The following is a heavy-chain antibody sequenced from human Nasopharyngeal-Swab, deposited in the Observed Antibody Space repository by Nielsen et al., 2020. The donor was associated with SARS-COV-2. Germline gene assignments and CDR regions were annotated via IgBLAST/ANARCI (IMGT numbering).Heavy chain of an antibody. J-gene: IGHJ5*02. CDR3: ARKAGIAAAVGWFDP. CDR2: INPNSGGT. V-gene: IGHV1-2*06. Sequence: GSVKVSCKASGYTFTCYYMHWVRQAPGQGLEWMGRINPNSGGTNYAQKFQGRVTMTRDTSISTAYMELSRLRSDDTAVYYCARKAGIAAAVGWFDPWGQGTLVTVSS. CDR1: GYTFTCYY. D-gene: IGHD6-13*01.